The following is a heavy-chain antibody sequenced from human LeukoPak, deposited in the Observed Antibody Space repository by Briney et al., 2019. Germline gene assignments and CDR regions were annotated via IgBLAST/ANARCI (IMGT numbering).Heavy chain of an antibody. CDR2: IRYDGSNK. J-gene: IGHJ4*02. CDR3: ANPRIQQWSLDY. V-gene: IGHV3-30*02. Sequence: PGGSLRLSCAASGFTFSSYAMHWVRQAPGKGLEWVAFIRYDGSNKYYADSVKGRFTISRDNSKNTLYLQMNSLRAEDTAVYYCANPRIQQWSLDYWGQGTLVIVSS. CDR1: GFTFSSYA. D-gene: IGHD5-18*01.